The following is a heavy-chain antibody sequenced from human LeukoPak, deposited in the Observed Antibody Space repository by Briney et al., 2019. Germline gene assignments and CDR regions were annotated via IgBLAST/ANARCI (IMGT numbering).Heavy chain of an antibody. Sequence: PGGSLRLSCAASGFTLSSYSMNWVRQAPGKGLEWISSISSSSSYIYYADSVKGRFTISRDNAKNSLYLQMNSLRAEDTAVYYCARGGGGSSSCDYWGQGTLVTVSS. J-gene: IGHJ4*02. CDR1: GFTLSSYS. V-gene: IGHV3-21*01. CDR3: ARGGGGSSSCDY. D-gene: IGHD6-13*01. CDR2: ISSSSSYI.